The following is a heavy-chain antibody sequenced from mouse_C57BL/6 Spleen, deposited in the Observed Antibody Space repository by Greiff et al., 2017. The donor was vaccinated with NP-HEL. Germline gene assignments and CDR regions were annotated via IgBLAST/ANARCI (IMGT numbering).Heavy chain of an antibody. V-gene: IGHV5-9*01. Sequence: EVMLVESGGGLVKPGGSLKLSCAASGFTFRSYSMSLVRQTPAQRLAWVATISAFGCNTYYPDSVTGRFTISRDNAKNTLYLQMSSLRSEDTALYYCARHCRYWYFDDGGTGTTVTGSS. J-gene: IGHJ1*03. CDR3: ARHCRYWYFDD. CDR2: ISAFGCNT. CDR1: GFTFRSYS.